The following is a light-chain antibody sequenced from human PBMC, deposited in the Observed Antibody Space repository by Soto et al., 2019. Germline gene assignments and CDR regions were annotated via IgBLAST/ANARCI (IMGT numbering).Light chain of an antibody. J-gene: IGKJ3*01. CDR1: QSVSSSY. CDR2: GAS. Sequence: EIVLTQSPGTLSLSPGERATLSCRASQSVSSSYLAWYQQKPGQAPRLLIYGASSRATGIPDRFSGSGSGTDFTLTISRLEPEDCAVYYCEQYEAFGPGTKVDIK. V-gene: IGKV3-20*01. CDR3: EQYEA.